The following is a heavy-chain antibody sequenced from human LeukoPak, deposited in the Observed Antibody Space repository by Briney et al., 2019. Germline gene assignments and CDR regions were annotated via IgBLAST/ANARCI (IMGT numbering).Heavy chain of an antibody. D-gene: IGHD3-22*01. Sequence: GGSLRLSCAASGFTFSSYWMSWVRQAPGKGLEWVANIKQDGSDKYYVDSVKGRFTISRDNAKNSLYLQMNSLRAEDTAVYYCARDRAGDYDSSGYLDYWGQGTLVTLSS. V-gene: IGHV3-7*01. CDR3: ARDRAGDYDSSGYLDY. CDR2: IKQDGSDK. J-gene: IGHJ4*02. CDR1: GFTFSSYW.